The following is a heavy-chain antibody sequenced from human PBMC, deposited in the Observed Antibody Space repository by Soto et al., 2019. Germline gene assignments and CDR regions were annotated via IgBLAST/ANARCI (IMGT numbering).Heavy chain of an antibody. CDR1: GFPFSSIG. D-gene: IGHD3-10*02. J-gene: IGHJ4*02. V-gene: IGHV3-23*01. CDR2: IGGNGFST. CDR3: AKDLVVRGVINPLDY. Sequence: EVRLLESGGGLAQPGGSLRLSCAASGFPFSSIGMSWVRQSPGKGLEWVSAIGGNGFSTYYADSVKGRFTISRDNSNNSLYLQVNSLRAEDTALYYCAKDLVVRGVINPLDYWGQGTLVTVSS.